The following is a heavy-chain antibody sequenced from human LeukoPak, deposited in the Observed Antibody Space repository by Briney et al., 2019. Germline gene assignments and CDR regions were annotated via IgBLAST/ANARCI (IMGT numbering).Heavy chain of an antibody. CDR2: ISGSGGST. V-gene: IGHV3-23*01. Sequence: GGSLRLSCTASGFTFSSYAMSWVRQAPGKGLEWVSAISGSGGSTYYADSVKGRFTISRDNSKNTLYLQMNSLRAEDTAVYYCAKGPMATTMYYFDYWGQGTLVTVSS. J-gene: IGHJ4*02. D-gene: IGHD5-24*01. CDR3: AKGPMATTMYYFDY. CDR1: GFTFSSYA.